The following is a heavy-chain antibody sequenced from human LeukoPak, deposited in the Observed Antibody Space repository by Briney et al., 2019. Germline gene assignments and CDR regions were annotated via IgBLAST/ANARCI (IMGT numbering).Heavy chain of an antibody. V-gene: IGHV4-59*01. CDR2: IDDSGNT. J-gene: IGHJ3*02. CDR1: GGSISGYY. D-gene: IGHD3-10*01. CDR3: ARSDYHGSGSSTVFDAFDI. Sequence: SETLSLTCTVSGGSISGYYWSWIRRPPGKGLEWIGYIDDSGNTNYNPSLKSQVTISLDKSKNQFSLKLNFVTAADTAMYYCARSDYHGSGSSTVFDAFDIWGQGTRVTVSS.